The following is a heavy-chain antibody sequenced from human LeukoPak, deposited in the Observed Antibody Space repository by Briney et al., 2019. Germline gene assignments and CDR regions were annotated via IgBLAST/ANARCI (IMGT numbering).Heavy chain of an antibody. D-gene: IGHD6-13*01. CDR3: ARDRAAGTLGFGY. Sequence: PSQTLSLTCTVSGGSISSGGYYWSWIRQHPGKGLEWIGYIYYSGSTYYNPSLKSRVTISVDTSKNQFSLKLSSVTAADTAVYYCARDRAAGTLGFGYWGQGTLVTVSS. V-gene: IGHV4-31*03. CDR1: GGSISSGGYY. CDR2: IYYSGST. J-gene: IGHJ4*02.